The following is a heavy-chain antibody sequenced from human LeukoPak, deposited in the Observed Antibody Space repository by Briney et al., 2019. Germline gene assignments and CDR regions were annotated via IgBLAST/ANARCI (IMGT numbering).Heavy chain of an antibody. J-gene: IGHJ4*02. CDR3: ARRIMITFGGVIVPQGGYFDY. V-gene: IGHV4-34*01. CDR2: INHSGST. Sequence: SETLSLTCAVYGGSFSGYYWSWTRQPPGKGLEWIGEINHSGSTNYNPSLKSRVTISVDTSKNQFSLKLSSVTAADTAVYYCARRIMITFGGVIVPQGGYFDYWGQGTLVTVSS. D-gene: IGHD3-16*02. CDR1: GGSFSGYY.